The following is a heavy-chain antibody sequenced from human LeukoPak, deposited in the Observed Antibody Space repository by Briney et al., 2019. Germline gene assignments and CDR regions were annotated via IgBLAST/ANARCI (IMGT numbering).Heavy chain of an antibody. V-gene: IGHV3-9*01. CDR2: ISWNSGSI. Sequence: PGRSLRFSCAASGFTFDDYAMHWVRQAPGKGLEWVSGISWNSGSIGYADSVKGRFTISRDNAKNSLYLQMNSLRAEDTALYYCAKTRFGYSYGPFDYWGQGTLVTVSS. J-gene: IGHJ4*02. CDR1: GFTFDDYA. D-gene: IGHD5-18*01. CDR3: AKTRFGYSYGPFDY.